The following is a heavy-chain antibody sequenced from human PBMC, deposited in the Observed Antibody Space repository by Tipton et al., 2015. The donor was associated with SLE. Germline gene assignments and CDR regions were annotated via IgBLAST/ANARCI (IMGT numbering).Heavy chain of an antibody. Sequence: TLSLTCTVSGGSISSGDYYWSWIRQHPGKGLEWIGYIYYSGSTYYNPSLKSRVTISVDTSKNQFSLKLSSVTAADTAVYYCARELAPIAARPLWYFDLWGRGTLVTVSS. J-gene: IGHJ2*01. V-gene: IGHV4-31*03. CDR2: IYYSGST. CDR3: ARELAPIAARPLWYFDL. D-gene: IGHD6-6*01. CDR1: GGSISSGDYY.